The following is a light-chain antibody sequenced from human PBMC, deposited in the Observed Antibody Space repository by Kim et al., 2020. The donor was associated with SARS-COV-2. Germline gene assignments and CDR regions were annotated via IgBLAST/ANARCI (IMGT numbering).Light chain of an antibody. CDR3: QQDYNLPNT. Sequence: EIVMTQSPATLSLSPGERATLSCRASQSVSSSYLSWYQQKPGQAPRLLIYGASTRATGIPARFSGSGSGTDFTLTISSLQPEDFAVYYCQQDYNLPNTFGQGTKLEI. CDR1: QSVSSSY. J-gene: IGKJ2*01. V-gene: IGKV3D-7*01. CDR2: GAS.